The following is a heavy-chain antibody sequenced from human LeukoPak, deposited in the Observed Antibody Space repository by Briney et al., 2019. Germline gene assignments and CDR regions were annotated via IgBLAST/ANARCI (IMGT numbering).Heavy chain of an antibody. V-gene: IGHV3-23*01. CDR3: AKSGLNRFDY. J-gene: IGHJ4*02. D-gene: IGHD2-15*01. CDR1: GFTFNSYS. Sequence: GGSPRLSCAASGFTFNSYSMNWVRQAPGKGLEWVSNISGSSGSGGSTYYADSVKGRFTISRDNSKNTLYLQMNSLRAEDTAVYYCAKSGLNRFDYWGQGTLVTVSS. CDR2: ISGSSGSGGST.